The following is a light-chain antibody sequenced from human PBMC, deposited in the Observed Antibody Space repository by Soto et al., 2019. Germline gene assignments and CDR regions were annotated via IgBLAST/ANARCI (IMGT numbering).Light chain of an antibody. V-gene: IGKV3-11*01. CDR3: QQRRDWPPFT. J-gene: IGKJ3*01. CDR2: DAS. CDR1: QSISNY. Sequence: EIVLTQSPATLSLSPGERATLSCRASQSISNYLAWYQQKPGQAPRLLIYDASNRATAIPDRFSGSGSGTDFTLTIGSLEPEDFAIYYCQQRRDWPPFTFGPGTTVDMK.